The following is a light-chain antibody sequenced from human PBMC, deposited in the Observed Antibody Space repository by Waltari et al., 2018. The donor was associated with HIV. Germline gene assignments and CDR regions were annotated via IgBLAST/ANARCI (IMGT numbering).Light chain of an antibody. J-gene: IGKJ5*01. CDR1: QDISNY. V-gene: IGKV1-9*01. CDR2: AAS. Sequence: DIQLTQSPSFLSASVGDRVTITCRASQDISNYLAWYQQKPGKAPKLLIYAASTLQSGVPSRFSGTGSGTEFTLTISSLQPEDFAVYYCQQYENWPPITFGQGTRLEIK. CDR3: QQYENWPPIT.